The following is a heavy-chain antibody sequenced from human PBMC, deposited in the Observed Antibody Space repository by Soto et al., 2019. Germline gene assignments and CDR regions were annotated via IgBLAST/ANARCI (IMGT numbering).Heavy chain of an antibody. J-gene: IGHJ4*02. CDR2: IYWDDDK. Sequence: QITLKESGPTLVKPTQTLTLTCTFSGFSLATNGVGVGWIRQPPGKALEWLALIYWDDDKRYCPSLKSRLTITKDTSKNQVVLTMTNMDPVDTATYFCAHRLTLNSDWNYGRFDFWGQGTLLTVSS. CDR3: AHRLTLNSDWNYGRFDF. V-gene: IGHV2-5*02. D-gene: IGHD1-7*01. CDR1: GFSLATNGVG.